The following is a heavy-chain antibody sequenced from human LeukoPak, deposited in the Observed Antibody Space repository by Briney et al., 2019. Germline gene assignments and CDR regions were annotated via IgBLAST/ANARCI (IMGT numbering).Heavy chain of an antibody. CDR2: INAGNGNT. V-gene: IGHV1-3*01. CDR3: ARSPLPVVWFGESGWFDP. CDR1: GYTFTSYA. D-gene: IGHD3-10*01. J-gene: IGHJ5*02. Sequence: ASVKVSCKTSGYTFTSYAMHWVRQPPGQRLEWMGWINAGNGNTKYSQKFQGRVTITRDTSASTAYMELSSLRSEDTAVYYCARSPLPVVWFGESGWFDPWGQGTLVTVSS.